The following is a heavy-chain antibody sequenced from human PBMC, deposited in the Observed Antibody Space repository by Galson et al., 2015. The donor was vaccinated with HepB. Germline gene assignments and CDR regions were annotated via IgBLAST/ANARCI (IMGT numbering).Heavy chain of an antibody. CDR2: IYWDDDK. J-gene: IGHJ5*02. Sequence: PALVKPTQTLTLTCTFSGFSLSTSGVGVGWIRQPPGKALEWLALIYWDDDKRYSPSPKSRLTITKDTSKNQVVLTMTNMDPVDTATYYCAHTESLSRVVVITGWFDPWGQGTLVTVSS. D-gene: IGHD3-22*01. CDR3: AHTESLSRVVVITGWFDP. CDR1: GFSLSTSGVG. V-gene: IGHV2-5*02.